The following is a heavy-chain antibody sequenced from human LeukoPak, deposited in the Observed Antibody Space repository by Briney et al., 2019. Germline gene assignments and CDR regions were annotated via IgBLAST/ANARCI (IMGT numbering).Heavy chain of an antibody. CDR1: GGSISSGGYY. Sequence: SETLSLTCTVSGGSISSGGYYWSWIRQHPGKGLEWIGYIYYSGSTYYNPSLKSRVTISVDTSKNQFSLKLSSVTAADTAVYYCARGLVVTSYGMDVWGQGTTVTVSS. J-gene: IGHJ6*02. V-gene: IGHV4-31*03. CDR3: ARGLVVTSYGMDV. D-gene: IGHD3-22*01. CDR2: IYYSGST.